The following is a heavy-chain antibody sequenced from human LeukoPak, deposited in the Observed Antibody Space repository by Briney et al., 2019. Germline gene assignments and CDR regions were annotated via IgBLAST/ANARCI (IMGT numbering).Heavy chain of an antibody. V-gene: IGHV3-21*01. J-gene: IGHJ6*03. CDR1: GFTLSSYS. CDR3: ARDTGDTSMVLYYYYYYMDV. Sequence: GGSLRLSCAASGFTLSSYSMNWVRQAPGKVLEWVSSVSSSSSYIYYADSVKGRFTISRDNAKNSLYLQMNSLRAEDTAVYHCARDTGDTSMVLYYYYYYMDVWGKGTTVTVSS. D-gene: IGHD5-18*01. CDR2: VSSSSSYI.